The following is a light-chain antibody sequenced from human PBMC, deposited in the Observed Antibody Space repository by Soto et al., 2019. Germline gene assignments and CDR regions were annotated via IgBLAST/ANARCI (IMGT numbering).Light chain of an antibody. V-gene: IGLV2-14*01. CDR3: NSSSTTNGYV. Sequence: QSVPTQPASVSGSPGQSITISCTGTSPDSGGYDRVSWYQQHPGQAPKRRIYGATNRPSGVANRFSGSKSGNTASLTISGLQTEAETDYYCNSSSTTNGYVFGTGTKVTVL. J-gene: IGLJ1*01. CDR2: GAT. CDR1: SPDSGGYDR.